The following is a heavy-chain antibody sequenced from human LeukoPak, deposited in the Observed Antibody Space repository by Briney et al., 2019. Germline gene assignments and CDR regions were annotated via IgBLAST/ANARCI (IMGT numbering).Heavy chain of an antibody. J-gene: IGHJ4*02. CDR1: GFSLSSYA. D-gene: IGHD3-3*01. V-gene: IGHV3-48*01. Sequence: GGSLRLSCAASGFSLSSYAMNWVRQAPGKGLEWVSYISSSSSTIYYADSVKGRFTISRDNAKNSLYLQMNSLRAEDTAVYYCARDPITIFGVVNYFDYWGQGTLVTVSS. CDR3: ARDPITIFGVVNYFDY. CDR2: ISSSSSTI.